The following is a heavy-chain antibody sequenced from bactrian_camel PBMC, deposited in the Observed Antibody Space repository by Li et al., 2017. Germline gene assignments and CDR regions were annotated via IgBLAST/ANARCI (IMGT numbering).Heavy chain of an antibody. Sequence: HVQLVESGGGSVQAGGSLTLSCVASAYESMTCLGWFRQAPGKEREGVANIGSDGSTKYADSVKGRFTLSTDNAKNILYLHMSSLEPEDTGMYSCAVRTYDQSCGPLTTGENFVYWGQGTQVTVS. D-gene: IGHD5*01. CDR1: AYESMTC. J-gene: IGHJ4*01. V-gene: IGHV3S53*01. CDR2: IGSDGST. CDR3: AVRTYDQSCGPLTTGENFVY.